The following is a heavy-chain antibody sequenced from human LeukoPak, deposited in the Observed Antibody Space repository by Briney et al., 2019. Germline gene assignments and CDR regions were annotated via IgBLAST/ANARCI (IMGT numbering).Heavy chain of an antibody. Sequence: GGSLRLSCIASGFTFSNHDMHWVRQAPGKGLKWVTLISDDGSRKYYADSADSVKGRFTISRDNSKNTVYLQMNSLITEDTAIYYCARRGSGDFDYWGQGTLVTVSS. CDR2: ISDDGSRK. V-gene: IGHV3-30*03. D-gene: IGHD3-10*01. J-gene: IGHJ4*02. CDR1: GFTFSNHD. CDR3: ARRGSGDFDY.